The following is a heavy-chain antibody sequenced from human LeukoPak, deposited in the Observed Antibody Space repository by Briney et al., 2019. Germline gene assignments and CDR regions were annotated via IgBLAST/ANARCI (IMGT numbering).Heavy chain of an antibody. CDR2: IAYDGSRA. CDR3: TRYNSDHFDY. D-gene: IGHD6-19*01. CDR1: GFTFGGYG. V-gene: IGHV3-33*01. J-gene: IGHJ4*02. Sequence: GRSLRLSCAGSGFTFGGYGMHWFRQTPGKGLEWVAVIAYDGSRAFYADSVKGRFTISRDNSKNTMSVQMDDLRAEDTAVYYCTRYNSDHFDYWGQGTLVTVSS.